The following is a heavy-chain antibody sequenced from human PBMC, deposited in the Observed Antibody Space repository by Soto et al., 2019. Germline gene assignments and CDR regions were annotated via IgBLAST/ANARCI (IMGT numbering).Heavy chain of an antibody. D-gene: IGHD2-15*01. CDR3: ARPASGGSRDACDC. Sequence: ESLKVSCKASGHKFTTFWLKWVRQTPGKGLEWLGRIDPTDSFNNYSPPFEGHVTISVDRSIRTAYLQWNSLQASDTAIYYCARPASGGSRDACDCWGRGTTGIVSS. V-gene: IGHV5-10-1*01. CDR2: IDPTDSFN. J-gene: IGHJ3*01. CDR1: GHKFTTFW.